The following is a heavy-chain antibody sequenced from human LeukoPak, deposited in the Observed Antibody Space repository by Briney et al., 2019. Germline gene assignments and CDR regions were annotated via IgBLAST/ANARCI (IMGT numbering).Heavy chain of an antibody. V-gene: IGHV3-30-3*01. D-gene: IGHD6-13*01. CDR1: GFTFSSYA. Sequence: GGSLRLSCAASGFTFSSYAMHWVRQAPGKGLEWVAVISYDGSKKYYADSVKGRFTISRDNSKNTLYLQMNSLRDEDTAVYYCARDRSSSLYFFDYWGQGTLVTVSS. J-gene: IGHJ4*02. CDR3: ARDRSSSLYFFDY. CDR2: ISYDGSKK.